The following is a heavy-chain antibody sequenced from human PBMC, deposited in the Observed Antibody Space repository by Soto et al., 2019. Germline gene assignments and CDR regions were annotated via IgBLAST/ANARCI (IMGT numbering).Heavy chain of an antibody. CDR3: ARGGVDYYDSSGYSFSPYYFDY. CDR1: GGSISSGGYS. V-gene: IGHV4-30-2*01. Sequence: SETLSLTCAVSGGSISSGGYSWSWIRQPPGKGLEWSGYIYHSGTTYYNPSLKSRVTISVDRSKNQFSLKLSSVTAADTAVYYCARGGVDYYDSSGYSFSPYYFDYWGQGTLVTVSS. J-gene: IGHJ4*02. CDR2: IYHSGTT. D-gene: IGHD3-22*01.